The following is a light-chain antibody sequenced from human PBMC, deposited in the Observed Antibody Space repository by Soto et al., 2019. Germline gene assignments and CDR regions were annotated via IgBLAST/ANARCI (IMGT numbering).Light chain of an antibody. V-gene: IGLV2-14*01. J-gene: IGLJ2*01. Sequence: QSALTQPASVSGSPGQSITISCTGTSRDVGAYKFVSWYQQHPGQGTKLLIYEVANRPSGVSNRFAGSRSGNSASLTISGLQPDDERVYYCSSYPSSATRLFGGGAQLTFL. CDR1: SRDVGAYKF. CDR2: EVA. CDR3: SSYPSSATRL.